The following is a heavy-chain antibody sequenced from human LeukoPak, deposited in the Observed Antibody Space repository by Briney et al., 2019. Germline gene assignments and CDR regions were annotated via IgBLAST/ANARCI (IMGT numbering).Heavy chain of an antibody. CDR1: GFTFSSYE. V-gene: IGHV3-48*03. D-gene: IGHD3-10*01. CDR3: ARERYYGSGSCPLGY. Sequence: PGGSLRLSCATSGFTFSSYEMNWVRQAPGKGLEWVSYISSSGSTIYYADYVKGRFTISRDNAKNSLYLQMNSLRAEDTAVYYCARERYYGSGSCPLGYWGQGTLVTVSS. J-gene: IGHJ4*02. CDR2: ISSSGSTI.